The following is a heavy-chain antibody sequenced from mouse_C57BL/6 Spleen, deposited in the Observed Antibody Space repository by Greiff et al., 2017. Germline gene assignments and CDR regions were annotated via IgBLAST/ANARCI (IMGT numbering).Heavy chain of an antibody. J-gene: IGHJ4*01. CDR2: IHPNSGST. D-gene: IGHD2-2*01. V-gene: IGHV1-64*01. Sequence: QVQLQQPGAELVKPGASVTLSCKASGYTFTSYWMHWVKQRPGQGLEWIGMIHPNSGSTNYNEKFKSKATLTVDKSSSTAYMQLSSRPSEDSAVYYCARWNYGYDGFSYAMDYWGQGTSVTVSS. CDR3: ARWNYGYDGFSYAMDY. CDR1: GYTFTSYW.